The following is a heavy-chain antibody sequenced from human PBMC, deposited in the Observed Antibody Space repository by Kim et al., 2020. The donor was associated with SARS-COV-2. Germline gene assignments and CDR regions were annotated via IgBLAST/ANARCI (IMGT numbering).Heavy chain of an antibody. Sequence: GGSLRLSCAASGFTFSSYEMNWVRQAPGKGLEWVSYISSSGSTIYYADSVKGRFTISRDNAKNSLYLQMNSLRAEDTAVYYCARDTYSSSWYFAPEKSGGYYFDYWGQGTLVTVSS. CDR3: ARDTYSSSWYFAPEKSGGYYFDY. CDR1: GFTFSSYE. CDR2: ISSSGSTI. V-gene: IGHV3-48*03. J-gene: IGHJ4*02. D-gene: IGHD6-13*01.